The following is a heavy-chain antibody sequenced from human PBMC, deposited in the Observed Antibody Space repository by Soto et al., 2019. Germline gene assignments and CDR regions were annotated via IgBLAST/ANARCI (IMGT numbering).Heavy chain of an antibody. Sequence: QVQLVESGGGVVQPGRSLRLSCAASGFTFSSYGMHWVRQAPGKGLEWVAVIWYDGSNKYYADSVKGRFTISRDNSKNTLYLQMNSLRAEDTAVYYCARAIWFGELLAEYYFDYWGQGTLVTVSS. D-gene: IGHD3-10*01. CDR3: ARAIWFGELLAEYYFDY. CDR2: IWYDGSNK. CDR1: GFTFSSYG. V-gene: IGHV3-33*01. J-gene: IGHJ4*02.